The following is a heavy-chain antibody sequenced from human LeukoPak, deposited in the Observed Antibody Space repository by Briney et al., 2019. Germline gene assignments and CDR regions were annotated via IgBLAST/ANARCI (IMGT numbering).Heavy chain of an antibody. CDR2: ISSSSSTI. CDR3: ARGDYYGSGTYYFDY. Sequence: TGGSLRLSCAASGFTFSSYSMNWVRQAPGKGLEWVSYISSSSSTIYYADSVKGRFTISRDNAKNTLSLQMNSLRAEDTAVYYCARGDYYGSGTYYFDYWGQGILVTVSS. D-gene: IGHD3-10*01. J-gene: IGHJ4*02. CDR1: GFTFSSYS. V-gene: IGHV3-48*04.